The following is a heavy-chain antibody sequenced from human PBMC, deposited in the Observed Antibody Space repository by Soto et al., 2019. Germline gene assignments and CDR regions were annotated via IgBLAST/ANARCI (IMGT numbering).Heavy chain of an antibody. CDR1: GFTFSSYA. J-gene: IGHJ6*02. CDR2: ISGSGGRT. CDR3: AKDWAVAGGYYYGGMDV. V-gene: IGHV3-23*01. D-gene: IGHD6-19*01. Sequence: EVQLLESGGGLVQPGGSLRLSCAASGFTFSSYAMSWVRQAPGKGLEWVSAISGSGGRTYYADSVKGRFPISRDNSKNKVYRKMNSLRGEDTAVYYCAKDWAVAGGYYYGGMDVWGQGTTVTVSS.